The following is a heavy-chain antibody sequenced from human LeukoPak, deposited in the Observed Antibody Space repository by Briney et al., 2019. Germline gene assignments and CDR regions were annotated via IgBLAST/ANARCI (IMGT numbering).Heavy chain of an antibody. CDR2: INPTGGST. Sequence: ASVKVSCKASGYTFPSYFMHWVRQAPGQGLEWMGIINPTGGSTTFAQKFQGRVTMTRDTSTSTVYMELSSLRSDDTAVYYCARGPWADLVVPAAISWFDPWGQGTLVTVSS. CDR1: GYTFPSYF. D-gene: IGHD2-2*01. J-gene: IGHJ5*02. CDR3: ARGPWADLVVPAAISWFDP. V-gene: IGHV1-46*01.